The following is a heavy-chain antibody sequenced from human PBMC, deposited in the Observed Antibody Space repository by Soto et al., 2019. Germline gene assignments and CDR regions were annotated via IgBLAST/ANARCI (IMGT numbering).Heavy chain of an antibody. CDR1: GFSFPSFA. CDR3: AAPRVWVARTRYFDP. J-gene: IGHJ5*02. CDR2: IGAGSAGT. Sequence: LRLSCAASGFSFPSFAMSWVRQAPGKGLEWVSAIGAGSAGTHYADSVKGRFTISRDDSKNTLYLEMNSLRADDTAVYYCAAPRVWVARTRYFDPWGQGTPVTVSS. D-gene: IGHD3-16*01. V-gene: IGHV3-23*01.